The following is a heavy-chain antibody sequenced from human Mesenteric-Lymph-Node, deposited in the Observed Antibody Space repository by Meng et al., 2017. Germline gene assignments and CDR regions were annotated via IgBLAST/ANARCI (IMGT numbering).Heavy chain of an antibody. CDR3: ARASYGSGSPLGESWFDP. CDR1: GGSISSGGYY. CDR2: IHSSGST. Sequence: QGQRQGSGPGRVKPYQTLSLTCTVSGGSISSGGYYWSWIRQHPGKGLEWIGYIHSSGSTYYNPSLRSRLTISVDTSKNQFSLKLSSVTAADTAVYYCARASYGSGSPLGESWFDPWGQGTLVTVSS. D-gene: IGHD3-10*01. J-gene: IGHJ5*02. V-gene: IGHV4-31*03.